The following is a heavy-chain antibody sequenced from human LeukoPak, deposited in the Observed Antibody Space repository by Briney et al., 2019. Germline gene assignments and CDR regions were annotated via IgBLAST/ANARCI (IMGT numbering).Heavy chain of an antibody. J-gene: IGHJ6*02. CDR3: ARVAATLFPPYYYYYGMDV. D-gene: IGHD2-15*01. Sequence: SETLSLTCAVYGGSFSGYYWSWIRQPPGKGLEWIGEINHSGSINYNPSLKSRVTISVDTSKNQFSLKLSSVTAADTAVYYCARVAATLFPPYYYYYGMDVWGQGTTVTVSS. CDR2: INHSGSI. V-gene: IGHV4-34*01. CDR1: GGSFSGYY.